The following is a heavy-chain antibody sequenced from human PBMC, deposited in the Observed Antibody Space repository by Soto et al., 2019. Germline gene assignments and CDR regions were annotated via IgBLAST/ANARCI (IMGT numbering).Heavy chain of an antibody. D-gene: IGHD3-9*01. V-gene: IGHV5-51*01. CDR1: GYSFTSYW. J-gene: IGHJ3*02. Sequence: PGESLKISCKGSGYSFTSYWIGWVRQMPGKGLEWMGIIYPGDSDTRYSPSFQGQVTISADKSISTAYLRWSSLKASDTAMYYCARTEVSYDILTGSPPDAFDIWGQGTMVTVSS. CDR3: ARTEVSYDILTGSPPDAFDI. CDR2: IYPGDSDT.